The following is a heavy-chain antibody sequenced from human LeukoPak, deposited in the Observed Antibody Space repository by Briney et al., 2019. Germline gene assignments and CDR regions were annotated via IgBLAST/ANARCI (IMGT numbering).Heavy chain of an antibody. V-gene: IGHV3-23*01. CDR2: ISGSSGTT. CDR1: GFTFSSYA. J-gene: IGHJ4*02. CDR3: AKVFADTPMVQACFDY. D-gene: IGHD5-18*01. Sequence: GGSLRLSCAASGFTFSSYAMSWVRRAPGQGLEWVSVISGSSGTTYYADSVKGRFTISRDNSRNTLYLQMNSLRAEDTAVYYCAKVFADTPMVQACFDYWGQGTLVTVSS.